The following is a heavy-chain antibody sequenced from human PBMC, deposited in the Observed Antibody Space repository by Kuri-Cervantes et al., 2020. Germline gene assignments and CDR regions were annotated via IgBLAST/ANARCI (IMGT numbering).Heavy chain of an antibody. CDR1: GFTFSNAW. V-gene: IGHV3-15*01. CDR3: ARHSSGSYGPFHAFDI. Sequence: GGSLRLSCAASGFTFSNAWMSWVRQAPGKGLEWVGRIKSKTDGGTTDYAAPVKGRFTISRDDSKNTLYLQMNSLKTEDTAVYYCARHSSGSYGPFHAFDIWGQGTMVTVSS. D-gene: IGHD1-26*01. J-gene: IGHJ3*02. CDR2: IKSKTDGGTT.